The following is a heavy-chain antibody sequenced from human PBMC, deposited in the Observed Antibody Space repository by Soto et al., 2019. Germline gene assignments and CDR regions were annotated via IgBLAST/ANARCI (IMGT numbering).Heavy chain of an antibody. CDR3: ERQQQTADSDLWFDP. CDR2: IFYSGST. J-gene: IGHJ5*02. D-gene: IGHD3-22*01. Sequence: QLQLQESGPGLVNASETLSLTCNVSGGSISSSRSYWAWIRQPPVKGLGWIANIFYSGSTYYNPSLASRVPVSVATSKNQFYLQLRSVTAADTAVYYCERQQQTADSDLWFDPWGQGTLVTVSS. V-gene: IGHV4-39*01. CDR1: GGSISSSRSY.